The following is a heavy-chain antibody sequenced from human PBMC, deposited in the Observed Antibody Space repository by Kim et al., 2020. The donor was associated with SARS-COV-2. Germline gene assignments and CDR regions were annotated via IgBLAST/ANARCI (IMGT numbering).Heavy chain of an antibody. J-gene: IGHJ5*02. CDR3: ARGWNYDILTGYYIPFDP. D-gene: IGHD3-9*01. Sequence: LKSRVTISEDTSKNQFSLKLSSVTAADTAVYYCARGWNYDILTGYYIPFDPWGQGTLVTVSS. V-gene: IGHV4-34*01.